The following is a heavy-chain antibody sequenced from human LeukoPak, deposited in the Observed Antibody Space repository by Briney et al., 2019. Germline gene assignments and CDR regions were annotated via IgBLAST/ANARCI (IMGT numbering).Heavy chain of an antibody. J-gene: IGHJ4*02. CDR2: INPNSGGT. D-gene: IGHD1-26*01. CDR1: GYTFTGYY. Sequence: ASVKVSCKASGYTFTGYYMHWVRQAPGQGLEWMGWINPNSGGTNYAQKFQGRVTMTEDTSTDTAYMELSSLRSEDTAVYYCATGFSGSLDYWGQGTLVTVSS. CDR3: ATGFSGSLDY. V-gene: IGHV1-2*02.